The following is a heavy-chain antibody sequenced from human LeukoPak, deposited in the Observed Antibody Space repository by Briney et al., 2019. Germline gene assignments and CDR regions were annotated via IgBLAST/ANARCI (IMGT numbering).Heavy chain of an antibody. CDR1: GFTFSKAW. J-gene: IGHJ4*02. D-gene: IGHD3-22*01. CDR2: INSDGSST. V-gene: IGHV3-74*01. CDR3: ARDPRGYYDSSGPAPDY. Sequence: PGGSLRLSCAASGFTFSKAWMSWVRQAQGKGLVGVSRINSDGSSTSYADSVKGRFTISRDNAKNTLYLQMNSLRAEDTAVYYCARDPRGYYDSSGPAPDYWGQGTLVTVSS.